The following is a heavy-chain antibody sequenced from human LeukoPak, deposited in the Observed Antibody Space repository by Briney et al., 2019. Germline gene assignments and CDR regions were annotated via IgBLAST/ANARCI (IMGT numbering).Heavy chain of an antibody. Sequence: TSETLSLTCTVSGGSISDYYWSWMRQPAGKGLEWIGRFYRSGSTNYNPSFKPRVTLSRDTSKNQVSLKLNAATAADTAVYFCARDVEGNYYFYMDVWGKGTTVTVSS. D-gene: IGHD2-21*01. CDR1: GGSISDYY. V-gene: IGHV4-4*07. J-gene: IGHJ6*03. CDR3: ARDVEGNYYFYMDV. CDR2: FYRSGST.